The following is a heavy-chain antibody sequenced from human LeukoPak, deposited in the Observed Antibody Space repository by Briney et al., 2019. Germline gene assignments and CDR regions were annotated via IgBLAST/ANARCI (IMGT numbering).Heavy chain of an antibody. J-gene: IGHJ3*02. CDR1: GGSISSGDYY. CDR3: AREEEEMAPYAFVI. D-gene: IGHD5-24*01. Sequence: PSQTLSLTCTVSGGSISSGDYYWSCIRQPPGKGLECIGYIYYSGSTYYNPSLKSRVTISVDTSKNQFSLKLSSVTAADTAVYYCAREEEEMAPYAFVIWGQGTMVTVSS. CDR2: IYYSGST. V-gene: IGHV4-30-4*08.